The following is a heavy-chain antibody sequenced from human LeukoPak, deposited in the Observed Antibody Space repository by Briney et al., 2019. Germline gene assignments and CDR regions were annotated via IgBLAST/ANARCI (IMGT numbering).Heavy chain of an antibody. J-gene: IGHJ5*02. CDR2: INPSGGST. V-gene: IGHV1-46*01. D-gene: IGHD3-22*01. CDR1: GYTFTSYY. Sequence: ASVKVSCKASGYTFTSYYMHWVRQAPGQGLERMGIINPSGGSTSYAQKFQGRVTMTRDMSTSTVYMELSSLRSEDTAVYYCARDGYYYDSSGYFWFDPWGQGTLVTVSS. CDR3: ARDGYYYDSSGYFWFDP.